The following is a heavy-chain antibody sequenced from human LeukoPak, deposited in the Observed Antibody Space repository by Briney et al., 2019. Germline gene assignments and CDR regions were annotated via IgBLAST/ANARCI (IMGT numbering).Heavy chain of an antibody. CDR2: IYYSGST. J-gene: IGHJ6*03. Sequence: LETLSLTCTVSGGSISSDNYYWGWIRQPPGKGLEWIGSIYYSGSTYYNPSLQSRVTISVDTSKNQFSLKLNSVTAADTAVYYCASFYCSGGSCYQYFSYYYMDVWGKGTTVTISS. CDR1: GGSISSDNYY. CDR3: ASFYCSGGSCYQYFSYYYMDV. D-gene: IGHD2-15*01. V-gene: IGHV4-39*01.